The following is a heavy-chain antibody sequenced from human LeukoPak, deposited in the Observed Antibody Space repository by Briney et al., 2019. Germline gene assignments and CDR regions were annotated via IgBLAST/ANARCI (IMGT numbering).Heavy chain of an antibody. CDR2: FRGNSGSI. J-gene: IGHJ4*02. D-gene: IGHD3-22*01. CDR1: GFTFVGYA. Sequence: PGGSLMLSCGASGFTFVGYAMHWVRQAPGKRLQWLSGFRGNSGSIGYADYVKGRFTISRDNAKNSLYLQMNSLRAEDTALYYCAKGGYDSSGYYRRLYYFDYWGQGTLVTVSS. CDR3: AKGGYDSSGYYRRLYYFDY. V-gene: IGHV3-9*01.